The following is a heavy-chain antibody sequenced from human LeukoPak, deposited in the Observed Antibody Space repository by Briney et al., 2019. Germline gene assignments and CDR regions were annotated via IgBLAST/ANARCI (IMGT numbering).Heavy chain of an antibody. CDR3: ARDRDNVAGTRGYFDY. D-gene: IGHD6-19*01. CDR2: ITSSGTYI. CDR1: GFTFSNYN. Sequence: GGSLRLSCAASGFTFSNYNMNWVRQAPAKTMEWVSSITSSGTYIFYADSVRGRFTISRDNAKNSLYLQMDSLGPEDTAVYYCARDRDNVAGTRGYFDYGGQGTLVTVSA. V-gene: IGHV3-21*01. J-gene: IGHJ4*02.